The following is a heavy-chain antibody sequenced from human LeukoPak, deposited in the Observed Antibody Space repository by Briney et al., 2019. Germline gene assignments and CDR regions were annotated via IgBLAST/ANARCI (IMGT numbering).Heavy chain of an antibody. CDR1: GGSISSYY. J-gene: IGHJ1*01. D-gene: IGHD6-13*01. CDR3: ARGRGSRWTDKYFEH. CDR2: IYYSGST. V-gene: IGHV4-59*12. Sequence: PSETLSLTCIVSGGSISSYYWSWVRQPPGKGLEWIGYIYYSGSTNYNPSLKSRVTISVDTSKNQFSLKLSSVTAADAAVYYCARGRGSRWTDKYFEHWAQGTLVTVSS.